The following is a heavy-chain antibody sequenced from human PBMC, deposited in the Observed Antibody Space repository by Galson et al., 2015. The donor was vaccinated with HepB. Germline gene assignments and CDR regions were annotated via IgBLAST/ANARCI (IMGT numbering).Heavy chain of an antibody. CDR2: IDPSDSYT. CDR1: GYTFTRYW. J-gene: IGHJ4*02. V-gene: IGHV5-10-1*01. Sequence: QSGAEVKKPGESLRISCKGSGYTFTRYWITWVRQMPGKGLEWMGRIDPSDSYTNYSPSFQGHVTISADKSISTAYLQLKASDTAMYYCARLDDILTARGGYNYWGPGTLVTVSS. D-gene: IGHD3-9*01. CDR3: ARLDDILTARGGYNY.